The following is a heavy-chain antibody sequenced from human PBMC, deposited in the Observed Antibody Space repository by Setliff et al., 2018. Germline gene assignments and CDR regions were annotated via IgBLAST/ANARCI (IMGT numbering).Heavy chain of an antibody. CDR1: GGTFSDYY. D-gene: IGHD2-15*01. Sequence: SETLSLTCAAYGGTFSDYYWTWIRQPPGKGLEWIGYIYYSGSTYYNPSLESRVSISVDTSKRHISLGLTSVTAADTAVYYCARARSHCSGACQHASDIWGQGTKVTVSS. CDR2: IYYSGST. V-gene: IGHV4-34*01. CDR3: ARARSHCSGACQHASDI. J-gene: IGHJ3*02.